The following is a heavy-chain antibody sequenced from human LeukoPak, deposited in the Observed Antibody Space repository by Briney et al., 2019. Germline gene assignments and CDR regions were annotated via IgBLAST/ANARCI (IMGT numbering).Heavy chain of an antibody. J-gene: IGHJ6*03. CDR3: ARGDILTGYYSVYYYYMDV. V-gene: IGHV1-2*06. Sequence: ASVKVSCKASGYTFTGYYMHWVRQAPGQGLEWMGRINPNSGGTNYAQKLQGRVTMTRDTSISTAYMELSRLRSDDTAVYYCARGDILTGYYSVYYYYMDVWGKGTTVTVSS. D-gene: IGHD3-9*01. CDR1: GYTFTGYY. CDR2: INPNSGGT.